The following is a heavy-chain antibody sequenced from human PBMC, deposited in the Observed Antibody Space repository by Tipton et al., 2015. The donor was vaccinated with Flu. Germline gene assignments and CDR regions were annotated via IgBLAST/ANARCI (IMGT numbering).Heavy chain of an antibody. J-gene: IGHJ4*01. D-gene: IGHD5-18*01. CDR2: IYYSGSS. V-gene: IGHV4-59*08. Sequence: PGLVKPSETLSLTCTVSGASMSSYYWGWIRQTPGRGLEWIGSIYYSGSSSYNSSLKSRLTLLVDPSKKQFSLRLRSVTAADTAVYYCARGPQGDTAMVSLGYWGPGILVTVSS. CDR3: ARGPQGDTAMVSLGY. CDR1: GASMSSYY.